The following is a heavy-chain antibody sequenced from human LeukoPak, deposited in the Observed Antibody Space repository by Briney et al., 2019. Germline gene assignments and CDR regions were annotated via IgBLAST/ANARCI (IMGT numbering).Heavy chain of an antibody. Sequence: PSETLSLTCAVYGGSFRGYYWSGIRQPPGKGLEGMGEINHSGSTNYNPSLKSRVTISVDTSKNQFSLKLSSVTAADTAVYYCARGYYDSSGYFDYWGQGTLVTVSS. CDR1: GGSFRGYY. CDR2: INHSGST. J-gene: IGHJ4*02. V-gene: IGHV4-34*01. CDR3: ARGYYDSSGYFDY. D-gene: IGHD3-22*01.